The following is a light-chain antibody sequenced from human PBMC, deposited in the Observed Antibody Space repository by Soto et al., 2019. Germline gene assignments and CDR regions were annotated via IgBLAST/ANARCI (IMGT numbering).Light chain of an antibody. CDR3: QCYDSRLNGWV. J-gene: IGLJ3*02. V-gene: IGLV1-40*01. Sequence: QSVLTQPPSVSGAPGQRVTISCTGSSSNIGAGYDVHWYQQLPGTAPKVLIYGNSNRPSGVPDRFSGSKSGTSASLAITGLQPEDEADYYCQCYDSRLNGWVFGGGTKVTVL. CDR2: GNS. CDR1: SSNIGAGYD.